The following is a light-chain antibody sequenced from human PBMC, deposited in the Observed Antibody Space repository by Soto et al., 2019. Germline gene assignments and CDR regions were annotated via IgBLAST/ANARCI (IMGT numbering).Light chain of an antibody. Sequence: IVMTQSPDTLSVSPGERATLSCRASQNIDNNLAWYQQKPGQAPRLLIYGASTRTTSLPTRFSGSGSGTEFTLSISSLQSEDFAVYYCQHYYNWPLTFGGGTEVEIK. J-gene: IGKJ4*01. CDR2: GAS. V-gene: IGKV3-15*01. CDR1: QNIDNN. CDR3: QHYYNWPLT.